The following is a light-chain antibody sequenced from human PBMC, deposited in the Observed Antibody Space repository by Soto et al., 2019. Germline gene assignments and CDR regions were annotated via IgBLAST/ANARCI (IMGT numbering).Light chain of an antibody. Sequence: EIVLTQSRGTLSLSPEERATLSRRASQSVSSSYLAWYQQKPGQAPRLLIYAASSRATGIQDRFSGSGSGTESTLTIRRLEPEDFAVYYCQQYGSLITFGQGTRLEIK. CDR2: AAS. CDR1: QSVSSSY. J-gene: IGKJ5*01. CDR3: QQYGSLIT. V-gene: IGKV3-20*01.